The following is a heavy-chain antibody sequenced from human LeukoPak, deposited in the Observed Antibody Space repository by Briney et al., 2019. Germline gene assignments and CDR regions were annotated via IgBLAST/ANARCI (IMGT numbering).Heavy chain of an antibody. CDR2: ISSSSSYI. Sequence: GGSLRLSCAASGFTFSSYSMNWVRQAPGKGLEWVSSISSSSSYIYYADSVKGRFTISRDNAKNSLYLQMNSLRAEDTAVYYCARDLYSPWWHTTYSSSWVSDYWGQGTLVTVSS. CDR3: ARDLYSPWWHTTYSSSWVSDY. CDR1: GFTFSSYS. D-gene: IGHD6-13*01. V-gene: IGHV3-21*01. J-gene: IGHJ4*02.